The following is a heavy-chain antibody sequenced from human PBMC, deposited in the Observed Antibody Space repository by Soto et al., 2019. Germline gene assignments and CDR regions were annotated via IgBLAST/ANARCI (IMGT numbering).Heavy chain of an antibody. CDR2: ISGSGGST. J-gene: IGHJ6*02. D-gene: IGHD3-16*01. Sequence: GGSLRLSCAASGFTFSSYAMSWVRQAPGKGLEWVSGISGSGGSTYYADSVKGRFTISRDNSKNTLYLQVNSLRAEDTAVYTCAKDSLGGGLHLGPQNYYGLDVWGQGTTVTVSS. CDR1: GFTFSSYA. CDR3: AKDSLGGGLHLGPQNYYGLDV. V-gene: IGHV3-23*01.